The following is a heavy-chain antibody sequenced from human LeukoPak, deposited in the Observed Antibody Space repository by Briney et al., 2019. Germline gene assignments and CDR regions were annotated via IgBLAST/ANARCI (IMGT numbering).Heavy chain of an antibody. J-gene: IGHJ6*02. D-gene: IGHD3-22*01. CDR3: ARVDYYDSSGHSYYGMDV. CDR1: GDSVSSNSAA. Sequence: PSQTLSLTCAISGDSVSSNSAAWNWIRQSPSRGLEWLGRTYYRSNWYNDYAVSVKSRITINPETSKNQFSLQLNSVTPEDTAVYYCARVDYYDSSGHSYYGMDVWGQGTTVTVSS. CDR2: TYYRSNWYN. V-gene: IGHV6-1*01.